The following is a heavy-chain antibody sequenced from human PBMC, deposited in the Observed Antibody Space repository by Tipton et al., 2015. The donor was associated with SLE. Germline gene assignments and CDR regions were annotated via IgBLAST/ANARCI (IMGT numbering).Heavy chain of an antibody. CDR1: GFTFSNFA. J-gene: IGHJ2*01. CDR3: AKVGPFDYSKYRRLWYFDL. CDR2: VRYDGGNK. D-gene: IGHD4-11*01. Sequence: GSLRLSCAASGFTFSNFAMHWVRQTPGRGLEWVGFVRYDGGNKFYGDSVKGRFNISRDNSKNTLYMQMNSLRDADTAVYYCAKVGPFDYSKYRRLWYFDLWGRGTLVTVSS. V-gene: IGHV3-30*02.